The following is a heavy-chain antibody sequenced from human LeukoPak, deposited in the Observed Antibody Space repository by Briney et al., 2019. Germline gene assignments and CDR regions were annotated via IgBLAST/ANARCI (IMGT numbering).Heavy chain of an antibody. D-gene: IGHD2-2*01. Sequence: ASVKVSCKASGYTFTGYHMHWVRQARGQGHEWMGRINPNSGDTNYAQKFQGRVAMTRDTSISTAFMELTRLRSDDTAVYYCARDYCSSTSCLFDYWGQGTLVTVSS. V-gene: IGHV1-2*06. J-gene: IGHJ4*02. CDR3: ARDYCSSTSCLFDY. CDR1: GYTFTGYH. CDR2: INPNSGDT.